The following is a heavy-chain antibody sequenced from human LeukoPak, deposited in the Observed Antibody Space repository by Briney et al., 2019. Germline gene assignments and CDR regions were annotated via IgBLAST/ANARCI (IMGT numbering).Heavy chain of an antibody. CDR3: TRGGYCSSTSCPYYYYYYMDV. V-gene: IGHV3-49*03. J-gene: IGHJ6*03. CDR1: GFTFGDYA. CDR2: IRSKAYGGTK. D-gene: IGHD2-2*01. Sequence: GGSLRLSCTASGFTFGDYAMSWFRQAPGKGLEWVGLIRSKAYGGTKEYAASVKGRFTISRDDSKSIAYLQMNSLKTEDTAVYYCTRGGYCSSTSCPYYYYYYMDVWGKGTTVTVSS.